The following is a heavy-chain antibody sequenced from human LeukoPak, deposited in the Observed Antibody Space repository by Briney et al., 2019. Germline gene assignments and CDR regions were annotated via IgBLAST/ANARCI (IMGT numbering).Heavy chain of an antibody. CDR2: INPNSGGT. Sequence: GASVKVSCKASGYTFTGYYMHWVRQAPGQGLEWMGWINPNSGGTNYAQKFQGRGTMTRDTSISTAYMELSRLSSVTAADTAVYYCARISSSSGLGAFDIWGQGTMVTVSS. J-gene: IGHJ3*02. D-gene: IGHD6-6*01. CDR1: GYTFTGYY. CDR3: ARISSSSGLGAFDI. V-gene: IGHV1-2*02.